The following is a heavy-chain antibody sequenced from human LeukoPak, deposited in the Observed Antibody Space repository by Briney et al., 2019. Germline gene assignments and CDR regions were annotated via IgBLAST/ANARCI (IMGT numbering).Heavy chain of an antibody. V-gene: IGHV5-51*01. Sequence: GESLKISCKGSGSSFSNYYIAWVRQMPGKGLEWIGSIYPGDSDIIYSPSFQGQVTISADKSISTAYLQWSRLKASDTAMYYCARPPQRGFDFDYWGQGTLVTVSS. CDR2: IYPGDSDI. CDR1: GSSFSNYY. D-gene: IGHD5-12*01. CDR3: ARPPQRGFDFDY. J-gene: IGHJ4*02.